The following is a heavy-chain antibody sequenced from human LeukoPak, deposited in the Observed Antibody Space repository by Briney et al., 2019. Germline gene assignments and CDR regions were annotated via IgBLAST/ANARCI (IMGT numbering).Heavy chain of an antibody. V-gene: IGHV4-39*07. CDR3: AQSGGLSYYYYYMDV. CDR2: IFYSGST. CDR1: GGSISTSSYS. J-gene: IGHJ6*03. D-gene: IGHD1-26*01. Sequence: SETLSLTCTVSGGSISTSSYSWGWIRQPPGKGLEWIGSIFYSGSTYYNPSLKSRVTISVDKSKNQFSLKLSSVTAADMAVYYCAQSGGLSYYYYYMDVWGKGTTVTVSS.